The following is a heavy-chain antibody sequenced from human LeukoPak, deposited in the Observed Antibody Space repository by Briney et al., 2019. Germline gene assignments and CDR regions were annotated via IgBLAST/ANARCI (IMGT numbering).Heavy chain of an antibody. CDR2: ISYDGSNK. Sequence: GGSLRLSCAASGFTFSSYGMHWVRQAPGKGLEWVAVISYDGSNKYYADSVKGRFTISRDNSKNTLYLQMNSLRAEDTAVYYSSRSGIYYYGMDVWGQGTTVTVSS. CDR1: GFTFSSYG. D-gene: IGHD3-9*01. CDR3: SRSGIYYYGMDV. J-gene: IGHJ6*02. V-gene: IGHV3-30*19.